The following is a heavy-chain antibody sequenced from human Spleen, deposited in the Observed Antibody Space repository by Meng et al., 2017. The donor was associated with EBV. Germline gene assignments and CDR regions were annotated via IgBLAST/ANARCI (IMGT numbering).Heavy chain of an antibody. CDR3: ASGGWGDY. CDR2: INTNTGSP. D-gene: IGHD6-19*01. V-gene: IGHV7-4-1*02. CDR1: GYTLSSHA. J-gene: IGHJ4*02. Sequence: QVQLVQSGYELKKAGASVKVSCKAFGYTLSSHAMNWVRQAPGQGLEWLGWINTNTGSPTYAQGFRGRFLFSLDTSVSTAYLQISSLKAEDTAVYYCASGGWGDYWGQGTLVTVSS.